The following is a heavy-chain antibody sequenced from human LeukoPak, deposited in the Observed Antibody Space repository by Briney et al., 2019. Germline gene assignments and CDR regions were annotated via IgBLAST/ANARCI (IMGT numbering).Heavy chain of an antibody. CDR3: AREVEQWLAHDAFDI. J-gene: IGHJ3*02. CDR1: GGSISSYY. V-gene: IGHV4-4*07. CDR2: IYTSGST. D-gene: IGHD6-19*01. Sequence: PSETLSLTCTVSGGSISSYYWSWIRQPAGKGLEWIGRIYTSGSTNYNPSLKSRVTMSVDTSMNQFSLKLSSVTAADTAVYYCAREVEQWLAHDAFDIWGQGTVVTVSS.